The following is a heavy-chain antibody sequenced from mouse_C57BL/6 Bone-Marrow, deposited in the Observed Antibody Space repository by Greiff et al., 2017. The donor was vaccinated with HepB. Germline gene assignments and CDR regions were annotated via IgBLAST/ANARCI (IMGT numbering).Heavy chain of an antibody. CDR3: ARHAHYYGSSYYAMDY. Sequence: EVMLVESGGGLVQPGESLKLSCESNEYEFPSHDMSWVRKTPEKRLELVAAINSDGGSTYYPDTMERRFIISRDNTKKTLYLQMSSLRSEDTALYYCARHAHYYGSSYYAMDYWGQGTSVTVSS. CDR1: EYEFPSHD. V-gene: IGHV5-2*01. J-gene: IGHJ4*01. CDR2: INSDGGST. D-gene: IGHD1-1*01.